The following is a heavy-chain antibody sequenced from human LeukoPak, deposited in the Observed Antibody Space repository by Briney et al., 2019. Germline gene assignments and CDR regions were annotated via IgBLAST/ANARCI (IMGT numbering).Heavy chain of an antibody. Sequence: GGSLRLSCAASGFTFSTYGIHWVRQAPGKGLEWVALISYDGSYKYYADSVKGRFTISRDISKNTLHLQMDSLRAEDTAVYYCARAQHRGWGFDYWGQGTLVTVSS. J-gene: IGHJ4*02. CDR1: GFTFSTYG. CDR3: ARAQHRGWGFDY. CDR2: ISYDGSYK. V-gene: IGHV3-30*19. D-gene: IGHD1-26*01.